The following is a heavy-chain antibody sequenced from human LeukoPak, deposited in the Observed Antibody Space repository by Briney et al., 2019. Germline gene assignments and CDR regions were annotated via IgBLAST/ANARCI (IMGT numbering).Heavy chain of an antibody. J-gene: IGHJ6*03. Sequence: SETLSLTCTVSGASITGNYSWSWIRQPAGKGLEWIGRANTRGSTNYNPSLKSRVTMSADASENQISLKLASVTAADTAVYYCVREPRDCSSSICFTRTPPYYYYYMDVWGKGTTVTLS. CDR3: VREPRDCSSSICFTRTPPYYYYYMDV. CDR2: ANTRGST. V-gene: IGHV4-4*07. CDR1: GASITGNYS. D-gene: IGHD2-2*02.